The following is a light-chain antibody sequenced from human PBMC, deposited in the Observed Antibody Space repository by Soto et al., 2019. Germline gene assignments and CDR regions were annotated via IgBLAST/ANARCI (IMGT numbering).Light chain of an antibody. V-gene: IGKV3-20*01. CDR3: QQYGSSPPT. J-gene: IGKJ1*01. CDR1: QSVSSY. CDR2: GAS. Sequence: EIVLTQSPATLSLSPGERATLSCRASQSVSSYLAWYQQKPGQAPRLLIYGASSRATGIPGRFSGSGSGTDFTLTISRLEPEDFAVYYCQQYGSSPPTFGQGTKVDI.